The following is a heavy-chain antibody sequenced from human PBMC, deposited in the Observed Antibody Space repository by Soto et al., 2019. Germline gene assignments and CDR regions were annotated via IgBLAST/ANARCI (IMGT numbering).Heavy chain of an antibody. J-gene: IGHJ4*02. CDR1: GYTFTDYY. V-gene: IGHV1-2*02. Sequence: ASVKVSCKASGYTFTDYYMHWVRRAPGHGLEWVGCINSYSGATNFAQKFQGRVTMTRETSITTAYMELNRLTSDDTAVYYCARGGAHCSNGVCLGQYWGQGTLVTVSS. CDR2: INSYSGAT. D-gene: IGHD2-8*01. CDR3: ARGGAHCSNGVCLGQY.